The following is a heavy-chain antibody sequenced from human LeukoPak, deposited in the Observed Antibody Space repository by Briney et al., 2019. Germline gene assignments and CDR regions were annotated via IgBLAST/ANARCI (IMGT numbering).Heavy chain of an antibody. CDR1: GFTFSTYA. V-gene: IGHV3-23*01. J-gene: IGHJ4*02. CDR2: ISAGGANT. D-gene: IGHD5-18*01. Sequence: GGSLRLSCAASGFTFSTYAMTWVRQAPGKGLEGVSTISAGGANTYYADSVKGRVTISRDNSKNTVYLQMNSLRAEDTALYYCAREDVYAAMFDYWGQGTLVTVSS. CDR3: AREDVYAAMFDY.